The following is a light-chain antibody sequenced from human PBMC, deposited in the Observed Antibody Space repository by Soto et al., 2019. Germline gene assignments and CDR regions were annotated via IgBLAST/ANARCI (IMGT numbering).Light chain of an antibody. Sequence: QSVLTQPPSASGTPGQRVTISCSGSSSNIESNYVYWYQQLPGSAPKLLIYRNDQRPSGVPDRFSGSKSGTSASLAISGLRSEDEADYYGAAWDDSLSALVFGGGTKLTVL. V-gene: IGLV1-47*01. CDR1: SSNIESNY. CDR3: AAWDDSLSALV. J-gene: IGLJ3*02. CDR2: RND.